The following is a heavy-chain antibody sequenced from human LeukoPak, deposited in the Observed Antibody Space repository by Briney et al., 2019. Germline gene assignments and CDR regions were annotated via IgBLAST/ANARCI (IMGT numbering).Heavy chain of an antibody. V-gene: IGHV3-48*01. CDR1: GFTFSNYG. J-gene: IGHJ4*02. D-gene: IGHD4-11*01. Sequence: QTGGSLRLSCAASGFTFSNYGMSWVRQAPGKGLEWVSYISSSSSTIYYADSVKGRFTISRDNAKNSLYLQMNSLRAEDTAVYYCARDNPRNTLDYWGQGTWSPSPQ. CDR2: ISSSSSTI. CDR3: ARDNPRNTLDY.